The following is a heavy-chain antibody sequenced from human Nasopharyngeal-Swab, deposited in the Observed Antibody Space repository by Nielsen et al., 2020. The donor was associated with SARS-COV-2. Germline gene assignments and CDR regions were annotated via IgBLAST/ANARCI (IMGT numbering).Heavy chain of an antibody. Sequence: SETLSLTCTVSGGSISSGGYYWSWIRQHPGKGLEWIGYIYYSGSTYYNPSLKSRVTISVDTSKNQFSLKLSSVTAADTAVYYCASLRYRYYYYGMDVWGQGTTVTVSS. J-gene: IGHJ6*02. V-gene: IGHV4-31*03. CDR3: ASLRYRYYYYGMDV. CDR2: IYYSGST. CDR1: GGSISSGGYY. D-gene: IGHD1-14*01.